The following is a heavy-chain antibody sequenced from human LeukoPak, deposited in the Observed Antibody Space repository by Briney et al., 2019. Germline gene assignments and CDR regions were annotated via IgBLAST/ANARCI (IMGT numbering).Heavy chain of an antibody. J-gene: IGHJ4*02. CDR3: ARGVYSSSWASFDY. Sequence: GGSLRLSCAASGFTFSSYAMSWVRQAPGKGLEWVSAISGSGGSTYYADSVKGRFTISRDNSKNTLYLQMGSLRAEDMAVYYCARGVYSSSWASFDYWGQGTLVTVSS. V-gene: IGHV3-23*01. CDR1: GFTFSSYA. CDR2: ISGSGGST. D-gene: IGHD6-13*01.